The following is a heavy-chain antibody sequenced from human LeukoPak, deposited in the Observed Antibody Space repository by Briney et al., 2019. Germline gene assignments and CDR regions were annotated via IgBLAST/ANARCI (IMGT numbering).Heavy chain of an antibody. CDR3: AKPVAGTGYFDY. Sequence: RPGGSLRLSCAASGFTFSNYVLGWVRQAPGKGLQWVSAISGSGGSTYYADSVKGRFTISRDNSKNTLYLQMNSLRAEDTAVYYCAKPVAGTGYFDYWGQGTLVTVSS. CDR2: ISGSGGST. J-gene: IGHJ4*02. V-gene: IGHV3-23*01. CDR1: GFTFSNYV. D-gene: IGHD6-19*01.